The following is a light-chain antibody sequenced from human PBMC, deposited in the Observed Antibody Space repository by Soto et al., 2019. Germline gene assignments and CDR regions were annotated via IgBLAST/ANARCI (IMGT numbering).Light chain of an antibody. CDR2: ANN. CDR1: SSNIGARYD. CDR3: QSYDSSLSGHVV. Sequence: QSVLTQPLSVSGAPGQRVSISCTGSSSNIGARYDVHWYQQLPGTAPKLLIYANNNRPSGVPDRFSGSKSGTSASLAITGLQAEDEADYYCQSYDSSLSGHVVFGGGTKLTVL. V-gene: IGLV1-40*01. J-gene: IGLJ2*01.